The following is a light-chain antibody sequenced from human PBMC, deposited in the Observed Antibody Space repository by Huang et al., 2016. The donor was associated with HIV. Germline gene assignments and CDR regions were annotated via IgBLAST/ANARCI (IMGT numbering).Light chain of an antibody. CDR1: QSLRHINGYTF. CDR3: MQALQTPPT. CDR2: VGF. Sequence: IVLTQSPLSLPVTPGEPASISCRSSQSLRHINGYTFLAWYVQKPCQSPQLLLSVGFNRASGVPDRFSGSGSAKDFTLKSSRVEAEDVGIYYCMQALQTPPTVGGGTRVEIK. V-gene: IGKV2-28*01. J-gene: IGKJ4*01.